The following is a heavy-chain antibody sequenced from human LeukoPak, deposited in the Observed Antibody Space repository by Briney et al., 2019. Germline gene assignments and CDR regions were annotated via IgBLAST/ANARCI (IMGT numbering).Heavy chain of an antibody. D-gene: IGHD3-16*02. J-gene: IGHJ6*02. CDR2: ISSNSEHI. CDR3: TRFESDFRYYYGTEV. V-gene: IGHV3-21*01. CDR1: GYTFSGFS. Sequence: TPGGSLRLSCAGSGYTFSGFSMNWFRQAPGKGLEWVSSISSNSEHILYPDSVKGRFAISRDNAKNSLYLQMNSLRAEDTAVYYCTRFESDFRYYYGTEVWGQGTTVTVSS.